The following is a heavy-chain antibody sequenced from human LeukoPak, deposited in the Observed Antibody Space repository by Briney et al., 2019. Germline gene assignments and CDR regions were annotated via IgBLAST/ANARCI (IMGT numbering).Heavy chain of an antibody. CDR3: ARGRWYYDILTGYEIFDY. J-gene: IGHJ4*02. Sequence: PGRSLRLSCAASGFTFSSYAMHWVRQAPGKGLEYVSAISSNGGSTYYANSVKGRFTISRDNSKNTLYLQMGSLRAEDMAVYYCARGRWYYDILTGYEIFDYWGQGTLVTVSS. D-gene: IGHD3-9*01. V-gene: IGHV3-64*01. CDR1: GFTFSSYA. CDR2: ISSNGGST.